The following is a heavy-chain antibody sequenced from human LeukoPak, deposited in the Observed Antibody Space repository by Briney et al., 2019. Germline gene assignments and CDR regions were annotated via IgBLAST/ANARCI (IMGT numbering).Heavy chain of an antibody. CDR2: INSDGSST. D-gene: IGHD3-3*01. Sequence: GGSLRLSCAASGFTFSSYWMHWVRQAPGKGLVWVSRINSDGSSTNYADSVKGRFTISRDNAKNTLYLQMNSLRAEDTAVYYCARVSYYGHYYHYWGQGTLVTVSS. V-gene: IGHV3-74*01. CDR1: GFTFSSYW. CDR3: ARVSYYGHYYHY. J-gene: IGHJ4*02.